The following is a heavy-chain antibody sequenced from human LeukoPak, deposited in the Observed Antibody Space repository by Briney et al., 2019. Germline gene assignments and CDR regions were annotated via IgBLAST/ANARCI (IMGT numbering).Heavy chain of an antibody. CDR2: ISSGSSTI. J-gene: IGHJ4*02. V-gene: IGHV3-48*04. CDR3: AREKYQLPHY. D-gene: IGHD2-2*01. CDR1: GFTFSSYN. Sequence: GGSLRLSCAASGFTFSSYNMNWVRQAPGKGLEWVSYISSGSSTIYYADSVKGRFTISRDNAKNSLYLQMNSLRAEDTAVYYCAREKYQLPHYWGQGTLVTVSS.